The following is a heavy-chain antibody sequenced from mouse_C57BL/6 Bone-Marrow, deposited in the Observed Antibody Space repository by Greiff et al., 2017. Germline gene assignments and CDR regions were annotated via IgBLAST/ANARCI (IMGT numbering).Heavy chain of an antibody. CDR2: IHPTDSET. CDR1: GYTFTSYW. V-gene: IGHV1-74*01. CDR3: AMMGLRGDFDY. Sequence: VQLQQPGAELVKPGASVKASCKASGYTFTSYWMHWVKQRPGQGLAWIGRIHPTDSETNYNQKFKGKATLTVDKSFSTAYMQRSSLTAEDSAVYCCAMMGLRGDFDYRGPGATLTNSS. D-gene: IGHD2-4*01. J-gene: IGHJ2*01.